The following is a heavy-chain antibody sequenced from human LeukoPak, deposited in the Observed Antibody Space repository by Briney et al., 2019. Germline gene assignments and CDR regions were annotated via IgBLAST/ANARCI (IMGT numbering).Heavy chain of an antibody. CDR2: INPSGGST. CDR1: GYTFTSYY. D-gene: IGHD3-16*02. CDR3: ARDGQGGLRLGELSFFY. V-gene: IGHV1-46*01. Sequence: GASVKVSCKASGYTFTSYYMRWVRQAPGQGLEWMGIINPSGGSTSYAQKFQGRVTMTRDTSTSTVYMELSSLRSEDTAVYYCARDGQGGLRLGELSFFYWGQGTLVTVSS. J-gene: IGHJ4*02.